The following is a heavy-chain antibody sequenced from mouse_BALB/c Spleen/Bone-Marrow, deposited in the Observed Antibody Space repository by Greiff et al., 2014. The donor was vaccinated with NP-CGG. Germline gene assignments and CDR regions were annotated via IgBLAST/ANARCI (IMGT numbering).Heavy chain of an antibody. Sequence: EVQVVESGGGLMKLGGSLKLSCAASGFIFSSYYMSWVRQTPEKRLELVAAINTNGGSTYYPDTVKGRFTISRDNAKNTLYLQMSSLKSEDTALYYCASLYDGYSVFVYWGQGTLVTVSA. CDR1: GFIFSSYY. CDR2: INTNGGST. CDR3: ASLYDGYSVFVY. J-gene: IGHJ3*01. D-gene: IGHD2-3*01. V-gene: IGHV5-6-2*01.